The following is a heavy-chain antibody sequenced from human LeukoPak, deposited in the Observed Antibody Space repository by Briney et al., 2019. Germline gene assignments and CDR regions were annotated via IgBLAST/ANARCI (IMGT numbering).Heavy chain of an antibody. CDR2: ISSSSSYI. D-gene: IGHD4-23*01. V-gene: IGHV3-21*01. J-gene: IGHJ4*02. Sequence: GGSLRLSCAASGFTSSNHSMNWVRQAPGKGLEWVSSISSSSSYIYYADSVKGRFTISRDNAKNSLYLQMNSLRAEDTAVYYCATDRRGRWANFDYWGQGTLVTVSS. CDR3: ATDRRGRWANFDY. CDR1: GFTSSNHS.